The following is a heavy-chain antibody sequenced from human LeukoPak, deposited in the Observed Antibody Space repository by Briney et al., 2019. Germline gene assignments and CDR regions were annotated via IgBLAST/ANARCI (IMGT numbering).Heavy chain of an antibody. D-gene: IGHD6-19*01. J-gene: IGHJ5*02. CDR3: AREGDLAVAGMIFLNWFDP. CDR2: IIPIFGTA. Sequence: SVKVSCKASGGTFSSYAISWVRQAPGQGLEWMGGIIPIFGTANYAQKFQGRVTITADESTSTAYMELSSLRSEDTAVYYCAREGDLAVAGMIFLNWFDPWGQGTLVTVSS. CDR1: GGTFSSYA. V-gene: IGHV1-69*13.